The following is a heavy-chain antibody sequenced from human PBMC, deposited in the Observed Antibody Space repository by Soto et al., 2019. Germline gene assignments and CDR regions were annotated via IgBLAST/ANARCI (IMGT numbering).Heavy chain of an antibody. CDR1: GFTFSSYA. J-gene: IGHJ3*02. Sequence: GGSLRLSCAASGFTFSSYAMSWVRQAPGKGLEWVSAISGSGGSTYYEDSVKGRFTISRDNSKNTLYLQMNSLRAEDTAVYYCAKGNQNTRRTAMVWDAFDNWGQGTMVTVSS. D-gene: IGHD5-18*01. CDR3: AKGNQNTRRTAMVWDAFDN. V-gene: IGHV3-23*01. CDR2: ISGSGGST.